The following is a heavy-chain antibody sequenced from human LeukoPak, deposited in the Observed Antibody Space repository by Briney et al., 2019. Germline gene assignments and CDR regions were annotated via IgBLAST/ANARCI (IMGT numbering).Heavy chain of an antibody. CDR3: ARYSNPYYYYYYMDV. D-gene: IGHD4-11*01. CDR1: GGSISSGSYY. CDR2: IYISGST. Sequence: TLSLTCTVSGGSISSGSYYWSWIRQPAGKGLEWIGRIYISGSTNYNPSLKSRVTISVDTSKNQFSLKLSSVTAADTAVYYCARYSNPYYYYYYMDVWGKGTTVTVSS. V-gene: IGHV4-61*02. J-gene: IGHJ6*03.